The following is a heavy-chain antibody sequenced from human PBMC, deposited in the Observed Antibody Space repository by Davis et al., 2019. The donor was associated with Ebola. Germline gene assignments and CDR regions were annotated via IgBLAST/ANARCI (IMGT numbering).Heavy chain of an antibody. CDR2: VSYDGGKK. D-gene: IGHD4-17*01. J-gene: IGHJ4*02. V-gene: IGHV3-30*18. CDR1: GFAFILHA. CDR3: AKIGSTVVTTGEDY. Sequence: GESLKISCAASGFAFILHAMHWVRQAPGKGLEWVAVVSYDGGKKWHGDSVKGRFTISRDNFQNTLYLQMNSLRAEDTAVYYCAKIGSTVVTTGEDYWGQGTLVTVSS.